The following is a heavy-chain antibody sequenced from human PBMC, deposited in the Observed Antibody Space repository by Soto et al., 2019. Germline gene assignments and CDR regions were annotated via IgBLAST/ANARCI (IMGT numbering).Heavy chain of an antibody. Sequence: SETLSLTCTVSGGSISSYYWSWIRQPPGKGLEWIGYIYYSGSTNYNPSLKSRVTISVDTSKNQFSLKLSSVTAADTAVYYCARQALIAGYNWFDPWGQGTLVTVSS. J-gene: IGHJ5*02. CDR3: ARQALIAGYNWFDP. CDR1: GGSISSYY. D-gene: IGHD2-8*01. V-gene: IGHV4-59*08. CDR2: IYYSGST.